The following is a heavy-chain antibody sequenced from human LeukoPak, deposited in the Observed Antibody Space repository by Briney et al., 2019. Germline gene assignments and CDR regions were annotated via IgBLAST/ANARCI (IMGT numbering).Heavy chain of an antibody. CDR1: GYTFASYD. CDR2: MNPNSGNT. Sequence: ASVKVSCKASGYTFASYDINWVRQATGQGLEWMGWMNPNSGNTGYAQKFQGRVTMTRNTSISTAYMELSSLRSEDTAVYCCTGAILTGYGEGAFDIWGQGTMVTVSS. J-gene: IGHJ3*02. V-gene: IGHV1-8*01. D-gene: IGHD3-9*01. CDR3: TGAILTGYGEGAFDI.